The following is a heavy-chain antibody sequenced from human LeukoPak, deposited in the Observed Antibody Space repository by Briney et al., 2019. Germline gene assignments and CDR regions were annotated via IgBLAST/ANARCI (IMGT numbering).Heavy chain of an antibody. CDR1: GFIFSSYA. CDR2: ISGSGGST. D-gene: IGHD4-17*01. Sequence: GGSLRLSCAASGFIFSSYAMSWVRQAPGKGLEWVSAISGSGGSTYYADSVKGRFTISRDNSKNTLYLQMNSLRAEDTAVYYCANPYGDYDDAFDIWGQGTMVTVSS. CDR3: ANPYGDYDDAFDI. V-gene: IGHV3-23*01. J-gene: IGHJ3*02.